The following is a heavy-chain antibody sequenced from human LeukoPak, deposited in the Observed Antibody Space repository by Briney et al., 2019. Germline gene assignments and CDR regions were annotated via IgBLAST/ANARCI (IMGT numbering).Heavy chain of an antibody. CDR1: GASISSSSYY. CDR2: LYYSGST. V-gene: IGHV4-39*01. D-gene: IGHD5-18*01. CDR3: AGVTGFDY. J-gene: IGHJ4*02. Sequence: PSETLSLTCTVSGASISSSSYYWGWIRQPPGKGLEWIGSLYYSGSTYYNPSFKGRVTISADTSKNQFSLKVTSVTAADTAVYYCAGVTGFDYWGQGTLVTVSS.